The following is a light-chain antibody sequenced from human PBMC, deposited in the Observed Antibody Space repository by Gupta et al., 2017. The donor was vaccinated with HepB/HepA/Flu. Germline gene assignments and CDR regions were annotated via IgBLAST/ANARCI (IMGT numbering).Light chain of an antibody. CDR3: SSYSSTNTRL. CDR1: SSDVGGYNY. J-gene: IGLJ2*01. V-gene: IGLV2-14*03. Sequence: QSALTQPASVPGSPGPSLTISCTGSSSDVGGYNYVSWYQQHPGKAPKLMIYDVSKRPSGISIRFTSSKSGNTASLTISGLQAEDEADYYCSSYSSTNTRLFGGGTKLSVL. CDR2: DVS.